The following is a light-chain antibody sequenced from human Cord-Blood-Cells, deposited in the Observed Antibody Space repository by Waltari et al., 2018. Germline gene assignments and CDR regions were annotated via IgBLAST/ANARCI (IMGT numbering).Light chain of an antibody. CDR2: DVS. J-gene: IGLJ3*02. CDR3: SSYTSSSTWV. Sequence: QSALTQPASVSGSPGQSITISCTGTSSDVGGSNYSSWYQQHPGKAPKLMIYDVSNRPSGVSNRFSGSKSGNTASLTISGLQAEDEADYYCSSYTSSSTWVFGGGTKLTVL. V-gene: IGLV2-14*03. CDR1: SSDVGGSNY.